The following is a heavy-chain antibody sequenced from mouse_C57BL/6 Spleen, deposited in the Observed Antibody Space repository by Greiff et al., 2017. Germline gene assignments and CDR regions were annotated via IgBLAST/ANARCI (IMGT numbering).Heavy chain of an antibody. CDR2: IDPENGDT. V-gene: IGHV14-4*01. J-gene: IGHJ2*01. D-gene: IGHD3-2*02. CDR3: RTAQAPNYFDY. Sequence: VQLQQSGAELVRPGASVKLSCTASGFNIKDDYMHWVKQRPEQGLEWIGWIDPENGDTEYASKFQGKATITADTSSNTAYLQLSSLTSEDTAVYYCRTAQAPNYFDYGGQGTTLTVSS. CDR1: GFNIKDDY.